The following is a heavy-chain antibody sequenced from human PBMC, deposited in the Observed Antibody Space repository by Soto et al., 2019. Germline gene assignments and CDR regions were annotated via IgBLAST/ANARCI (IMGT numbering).Heavy chain of an antibody. CDR1: GFSVSSNY. V-gene: IGHV3-53*01. D-gene: IGHD6-19*01. Sequence: GGSLRLSCAAAGFSVSSNYMSWVRQAPGKGPEWVSIIYSSGSAYYADSVEGRFTISRDNSKNTVYLQMTGLRADDTAVYFCVRGRSGWAYYFDYWGQGTLVTVSS. CDR2: IYSSGSA. CDR3: VRGRSGWAYYFDY. J-gene: IGHJ4*02.